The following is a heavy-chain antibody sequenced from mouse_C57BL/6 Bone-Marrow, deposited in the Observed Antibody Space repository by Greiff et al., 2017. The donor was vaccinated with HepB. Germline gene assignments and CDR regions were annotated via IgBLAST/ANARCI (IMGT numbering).Heavy chain of an antibody. CDR3: ARDRDGYYGDWYFDV. J-gene: IGHJ1*03. Sequence: ESGPGLVKPSQSLSLTCSVTGYSITSGYYWNWIRQFPGNKLEWMGYISYDGSNNYNPSLKNRISITRDTSKNQFFLKLNSVTTEDTATYYCARDRDGYYGDWYFDVWGTGTTVTVSS. CDR2: ISYDGSN. D-gene: IGHD2-3*01. V-gene: IGHV3-6*01. CDR1: GYSITSGYY.